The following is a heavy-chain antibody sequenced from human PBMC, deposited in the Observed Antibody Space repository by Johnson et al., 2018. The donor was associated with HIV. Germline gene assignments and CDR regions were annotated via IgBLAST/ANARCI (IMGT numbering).Heavy chain of an antibody. J-gene: IGHJ3*02. Sequence: QVQLVESGGGVVQPGRSLRLSCAASGFTFSTYAMHWVRQTPGTGLEWVAIISYDGSNKYYADSVKGRFTLSRDNSKNTLYLQMNSLRAEDTAVYYCAKDFLYCGGDCYSGAFDIWGQGAMVTVSS. V-gene: IGHV3-30*04. CDR3: AKDFLYCGGDCYSGAFDI. D-gene: IGHD2-21*01. CDR1: GFTFSTYA. CDR2: ISYDGSNK.